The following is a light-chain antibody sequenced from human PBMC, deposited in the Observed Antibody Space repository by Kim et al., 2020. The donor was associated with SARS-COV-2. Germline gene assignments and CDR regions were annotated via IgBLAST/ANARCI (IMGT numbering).Light chain of an antibody. CDR1: SSDVGTYNN. Sequence: QSSTISCTGTSSDVGTYNNVSWYQQHPGKAPKLMIYDVSNRPSGVSNRFSGSKSGNTASLTISGLQAEDEADYYCSSYTSSTTLVFGGGTQLTVL. CDR3: SSYTSSTTLV. V-gene: IGLV2-14*03. J-gene: IGLJ2*01. CDR2: DVS.